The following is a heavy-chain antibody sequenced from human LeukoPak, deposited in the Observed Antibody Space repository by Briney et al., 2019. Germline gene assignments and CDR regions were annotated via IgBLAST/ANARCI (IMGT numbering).Heavy chain of an antibody. V-gene: IGHV1-2*02. D-gene: IGHD3-16*01. CDR2: INPNSGGT. CDR3: ARGYSLTASGFIYDYFDP. Sequence: ASVKVSCKASGYTFTGYYMHWVRQAPGQGLEWMGWINPNSGGTNYAQRFQGRVTMTRDRSISTAFMELYSLRSDDSAVYYCARGYSLTASGFIYDYFDPWGQGTLVTVSS. CDR1: GYTFTGYY. J-gene: IGHJ5*02.